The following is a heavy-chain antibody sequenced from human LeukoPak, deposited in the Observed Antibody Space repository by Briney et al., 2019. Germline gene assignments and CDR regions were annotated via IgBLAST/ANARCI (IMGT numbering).Heavy chain of an antibody. D-gene: IGHD2-2*01. V-gene: IGHV3-30*18. J-gene: IGHJ4*02. Sequence: GGSLRLSCAASGFTFSSYGMHWVRQAPGKGLEWVAVISYDGSNKYYADSVKGRFTISRDNSKNTLYLQMNSLRAEDTAVYYCAKVSLIVGVPAANYFDYWGQGALVTVSS. CDR1: GFTFSSYG. CDR2: ISYDGSNK. CDR3: AKVSLIVGVPAANYFDY.